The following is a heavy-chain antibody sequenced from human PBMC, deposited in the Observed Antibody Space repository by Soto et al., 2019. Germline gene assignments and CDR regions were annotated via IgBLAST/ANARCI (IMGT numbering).Heavy chain of an antibody. J-gene: IGHJ4*02. Sequence: ASVKVSCKASGYTFASYGITWVRQAPGQGLEWMGWISDYNGNTNYAQKFQGRVTMTTDTSTSTAYMELRSLRSDDTAVYYCARYRNYYDSSGPGYWAQRTLVTVSS. CDR3: ARYRNYYDSSGPGY. CDR2: ISDYNGNT. V-gene: IGHV1-18*01. D-gene: IGHD3-22*01. CDR1: GYTFASYG.